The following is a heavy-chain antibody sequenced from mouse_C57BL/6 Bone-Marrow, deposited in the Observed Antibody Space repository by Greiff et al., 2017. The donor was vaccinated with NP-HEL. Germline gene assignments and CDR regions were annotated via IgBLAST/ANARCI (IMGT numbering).Heavy chain of an antibody. Sequence: QVQLQQPGAELVRPGSSVKLSCKASGYTFTSYWMHWVKQRPIQGLEWIGNIDPSDCETHYNQKFKDKATLTVDKSSSPAYMQLSSLTSEDSAVYYCARASIYYGYDPYWYFDVWGTGTTVTVSS. D-gene: IGHD2-2*01. J-gene: IGHJ1*03. CDR2: IDPSDCET. CDR1: GYTFTSYW. CDR3: ARASIYYGYDPYWYFDV. V-gene: IGHV1-52*01.